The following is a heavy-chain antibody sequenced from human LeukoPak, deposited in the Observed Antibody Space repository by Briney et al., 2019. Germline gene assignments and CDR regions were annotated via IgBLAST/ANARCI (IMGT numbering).Heavy chain of an antibody. D-gene: IGHD5/OR15-5a*01. J-gene: IGHJ4*02. CDR2: IYPGDSGT. V-gene: IGHV5-51*01. Sequence: GESLKISCKGSGYSFTSYWIGWVRQMPGKGLEWMRIIYPGDSGTRYSPSFQGQVTFSADKSISTAYLQWSSLKASDTAMYYCARLSGLYYFDYWGQGTLVSVSS. CDR1: GYSFTSYW. CDR3: ARLSGLYYFDY.